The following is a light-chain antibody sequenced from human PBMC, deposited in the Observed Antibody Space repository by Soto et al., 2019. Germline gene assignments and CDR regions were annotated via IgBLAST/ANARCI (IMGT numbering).Light chain of an antibody. CDR3: SSYSSSSTWV. J-gene: IGLJ3*02. Sequence: QSALTQPASVSGSPGQSITISCTGTSSDVGGYNHVSWYQIHPGKAPKLIIYEVTSRPSGVSYRFSGSKSGNSASLTISGLQAEDEADYYCSSYSSSSTWVFGGGTKLTVL. CDR1: SSDVGGYNH. CDR2: EVT. V-gene: IGLV2-14*01.